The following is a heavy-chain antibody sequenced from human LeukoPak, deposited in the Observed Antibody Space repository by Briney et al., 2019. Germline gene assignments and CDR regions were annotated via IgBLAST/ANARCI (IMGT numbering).Heavy chain of an antibody. CDR2: IYYSGST. CDR1: GGSISSSSYY. V-gene: IGHV4-39*01. J-gene: IGHJ6*03. D-gene: IGHD2-2*01. CDR3: ARLYCTSTSCYHYYYYYMDV. Sequence: SETLSLMCTVSGGSISSSSYYWGWIRQPPGKGLEWIGSIYYSGSTYYNPSLKSRVTISVDTSKNQFSLKPSSVTAADTAVYYCARLYCTSTSCYHYYYYYMDVWGKGTTVTVSS.